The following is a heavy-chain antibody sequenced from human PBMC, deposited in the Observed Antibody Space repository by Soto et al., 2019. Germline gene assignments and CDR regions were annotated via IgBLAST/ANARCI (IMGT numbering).Heavy chain of an antibody. CDR2: IYYSGST. CDR1: GRSLSSYY. V-gene: IGHV4-59*01. CDR3: ARDGSYFDY. Sequence: SETLSLTCTVSGRSLSSYYWSWIRQPPGKGLEWIGYIYYSGSTNYNPSLKSRVTISVDTSKNQFSLKLSSVTAADTAVYYCARDGSYFDYWGQGTLVTVSS. J-gene: IGHJ4*02. D-gene: IGHD1-26*01.